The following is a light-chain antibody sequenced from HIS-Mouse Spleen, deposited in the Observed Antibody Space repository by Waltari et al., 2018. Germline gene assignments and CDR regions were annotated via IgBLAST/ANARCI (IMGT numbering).Light chain of an antibody. CDR1: SSNIGNHY. V-gene: IGLV1-47*01. CDR2: RNT. Sequence: QSVLTQPPSASGTPGQRVTISCSGSSSNIGNHYVYWYQQLPGTAPKLLIYRNTQRPSGVPDRFSGSKSGTSASLAISGLRSEDEADYYCAAWDDSLSGWVFGGGTKLTVL. J-gene: IGLJ3*02. CDR3: AAWDDSLSGWV.